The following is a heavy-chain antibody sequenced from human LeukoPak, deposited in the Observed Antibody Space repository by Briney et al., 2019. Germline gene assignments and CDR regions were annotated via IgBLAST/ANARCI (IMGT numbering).Heavy chain of an antibody. CDR2: IYSDGNT. D-gene: IGHD1-1*01. CDR3: AKVATTPVWAPDY. J-gene: IGHJ4*02. Sequence: GGSLRLSCAASGLIISREFMSRVRQAPGQGLEWVAIIYSDGNTVYAESVKGRFTISRDTSKNRLFLHMDSLRVEDTALYYCAKVATTPVWAPDYWGQGTLVTVSS. CDR1: GLIISREF. V-gene: IGHV3-53*01.